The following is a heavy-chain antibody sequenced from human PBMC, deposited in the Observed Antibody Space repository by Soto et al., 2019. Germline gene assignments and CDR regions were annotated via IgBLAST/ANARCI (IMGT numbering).Heavy chain of an antibody. V-gene: IGHV1-69*04. CDR1: GGTFSTST. Sequence: QVQLVQSGAEVKKPGSSVKLSCKASGGTFSTSTFTWVRQAPGQGLEWMGRIIPILAVADYAQDFQGRVTITAAISTTPVYLQLIILKSEDTAVYYCARDSPIGSTFSGYDAIDYWGQGTLFTVSS. CDR2: IIPILAVA. CDR3: ARDSPIGSTFSGYDAIDY. D-gene: IGHD5-12*01. J-gene: IGHJ4*02.